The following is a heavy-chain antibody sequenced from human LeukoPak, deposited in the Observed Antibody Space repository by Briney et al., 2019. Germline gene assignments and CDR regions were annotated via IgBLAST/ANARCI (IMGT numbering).Heavy chain of an antibody. D-gene: IGHD1-20*01. CDR3: ARRDNWNARGAFDI. CDR2: IYYSGST. Sequence: SENLSLTCTVSGGSISSSSYYWGWIRQPPGEGLEWIGSIYYSGSTYYNPSLKSRVTISVDTSKNQFSLKLSSVTAADTAVYYCARRDNWNARGAFDIWGQGTMVTVSS. CDR1: GGSISSSSYY. V-gene: IGHV4-39*01. J-gene: IGHJ3*02.